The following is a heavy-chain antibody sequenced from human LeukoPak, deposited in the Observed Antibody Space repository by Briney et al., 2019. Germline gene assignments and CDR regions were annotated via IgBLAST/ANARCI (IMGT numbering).Heavy chain of an antibody. CDR2: INHSGST. CDR1: GGSFSGYY. V-gene: IGHV4-34*01. CDR3: ARRRRAPPTYFVVVVAATPFDY. Sequence: SETLSLTCAVYGGSFSGYYWSWLRQPPGKGLEWIGEINHSGSTNYNPSLKSRVTISVDTSKNQFSLKLSSVTAADTAVYYCARRRRAPPTYFVVVVAATPFDYWGQGTLVTVSS. D-gene: IGHD2-15*01. J-gene: IGHJ4*02.